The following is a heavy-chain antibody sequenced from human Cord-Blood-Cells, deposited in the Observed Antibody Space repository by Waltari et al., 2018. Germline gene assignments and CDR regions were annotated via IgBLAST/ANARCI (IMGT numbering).Heavy chain of an antibody. CDR1: GYTFTGYY. D-gene: IGHD7-27*01. V-gene: IGHV1-2*02. CDR3: ARGPTHLGIDY. CDR2: INPKRGGT. J-gene: IGHJ4*02. Sequence: QVQLVQSGAEVKKPGASVKVSCKASGYTFTGYYMHWVRQAPGQGLEWVGWINPKRGGTNYAQKLQGRFTMTRDTSISKAYMELSRLRSDDTAVYYCARGPTHLGIDYWGQGTLVTVAS.